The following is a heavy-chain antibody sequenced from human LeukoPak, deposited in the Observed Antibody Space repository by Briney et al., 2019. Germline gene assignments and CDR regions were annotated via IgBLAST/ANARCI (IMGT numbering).Heavy chain of an antibody. CDR1: GGSFSDYS. V-gene: IGHV4-34*01. CDR2: INHSGGT. D-gene: IGHD6-13*01. CDR3: ARVGAAAGKDAFDI. Sequence: SETLSLTCAVYGGSFSDYSWTWIRQPPGKGLQWIGEINHSGGTNHNPSLMSRVTISVDTSKNQFSLKLSSVTAADTAVYYCARVGAAAGKDAFDIWGQGTMVTVSS. J-gene: IGHJ3*02.